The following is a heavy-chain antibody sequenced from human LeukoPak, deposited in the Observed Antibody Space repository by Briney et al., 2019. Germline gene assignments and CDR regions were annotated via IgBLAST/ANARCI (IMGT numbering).Heavy chain of an antibody. Sequence: SETLSLTCTVSGGSISSSSYYWGWIRQPPGKGLEWIGSIYYSGSTYYNPSLKSRVTMSVDTSKNQFSLKLSSVTAADTAVYYCARASLNYDSSGYYYPPAFDYWGQGTLVTVSS. J-gene: IGHJ4*02. D-gene: IGHD3-22*01. CDR2: IYYSGST. CDR3: ARASLNYDSSGYYYPPAFDY. CDR1: GGSISSSSYY. V-gene: IGHV4-39*07.